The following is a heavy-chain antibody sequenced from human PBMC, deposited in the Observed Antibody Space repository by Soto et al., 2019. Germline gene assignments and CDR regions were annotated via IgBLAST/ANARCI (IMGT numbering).Heavy chain of an antibody. Sequence: SETLSLTCTVSGGSISSYYWSWIRQPPGKGLEWIGYIYYSGSTNYNPSLKSRVTISVDTSKNQFSLKLSSVTAADTAVYYCARVCPLVGRQLVPDQATFGGVKYSFDYWGQGTLVTVSS. J-gene: IGHJ4*02. CDR1: GGSISSYY. D-gene: IGHD3-16*01. CDR2: IYYSGST. CDR3: ARVCPLVGRQLVPDQATFGGVKYSFDY. V-gene: IGHV4-59*01.